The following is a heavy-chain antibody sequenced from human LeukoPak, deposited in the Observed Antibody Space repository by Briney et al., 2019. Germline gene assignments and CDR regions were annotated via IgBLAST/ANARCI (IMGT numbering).Heavy chain of an antibody. CDR3: ARVGVITPNWFDP. Sequence: GASVKVSCKASGYTFTSYDINWVRQATGQGLEWMGWMNPNSGNTGYAQKFQGRVTMTRDTSTSTVYMELSSLRSEDTAVYYCARVGVITPNWFDPWGQGTLVIVSS. CDR2: MNPNSGNT. CDR1: GYTFTSYD. V-gene: IGHV1-8*01. J-gene: IGHJ5*02. D-gene: IGHD3-16*02.